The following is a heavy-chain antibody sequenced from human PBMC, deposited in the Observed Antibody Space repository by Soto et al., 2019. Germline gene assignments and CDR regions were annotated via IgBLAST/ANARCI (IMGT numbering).Heavy chain of an antibody. CDR1: GSSISPFY. D-gene: IGHD4-17*01. Sequence: SETLSLTCTVSGSSISPFYWSWIRQPPGKGLEWIGYIYYTGSTKYNPSLKSRVTLSLGTSRNQLSLKLSSVTAADTAVYYCTRVGGYYGDYPNFDYWGQGTLVTVSS. V-gene: IGHV4-59*01. CDR2: IYYTGST. J-gene: IGHJ4*02. CDR3: TRVGGYYGDYPNFDY.